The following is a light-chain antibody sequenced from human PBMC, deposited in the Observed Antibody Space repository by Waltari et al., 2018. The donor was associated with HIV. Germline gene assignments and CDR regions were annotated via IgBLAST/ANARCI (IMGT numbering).Light chain of an antibody. V-gene: IGKV3-20*01. CDR1: QNVISNY. CDR2: GAS. J-gene: IGKJ3*01. CDR3: QQYGTSPFT. Sequence: EIVLTQSPGTLSLSPGGGATLSCRASQNVISNYLAWYQQKPGQAPRLLIYGASSRATDIPDRFSGSGSATDFTLTISRLEPEDFAVYYCQQYGTSPFTFGPGTKVDIK.